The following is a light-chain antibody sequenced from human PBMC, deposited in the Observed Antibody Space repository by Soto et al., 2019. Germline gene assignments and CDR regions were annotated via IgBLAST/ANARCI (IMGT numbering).Light chain of an antibody. CDR3: SSYAGSSFYV. J-gene: IGLJ1*01. V-gene: IGLV2-8*01. Sequence: QSALTQPPSASGSPGQSVTISCTGTSSDVGGYNYVSWYQQHPGRAPKLMIFEVSERPSGVPDRFSGSKSGNTASLTVSGLHAEDEADYYCSSYAGSSFYVFGTGTKVTVL. CDR2: EVS. CDR1: SSDVGGYNY.